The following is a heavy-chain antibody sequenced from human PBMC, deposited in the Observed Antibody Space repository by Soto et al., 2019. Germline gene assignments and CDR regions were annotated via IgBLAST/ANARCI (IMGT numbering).Heavy chain of an antibody. CDR2: IKKDGSEK. J-gene: IGHJ4*02. CDR1: GFTFSSYW. V-gene: IGHV3-7*05. CDR3: AQRGREGGDS. Sequence: EVQLVESGGGLVQPGGSLRLSCAASGFTFSSYWMNWVRQAPGKGLEWVANIKKDGSEKYYVDTVKGRFTISRDNAKNSLYLEMNSLRAEDTAVYYCAQRGREGGDSWGQGTLVTVSS.